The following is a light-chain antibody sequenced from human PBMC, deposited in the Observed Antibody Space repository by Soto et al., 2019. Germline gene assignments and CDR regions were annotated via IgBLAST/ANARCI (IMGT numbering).Light chain of an antibody. CDR3: AAWDDSLSGTHVI. V-gene: IGLV1-47*01. CDR2: KNN. Sequence: QSVLTQPPSASGTPGQRVTISCSGSASNIGSNYVYWYQQLPGRAPKVLIYKNNQRPSGVPDRFSASKSGTSASLAISGLRSEDEADYTCAAWDDSLSGTHVIFGGGTKVTVL. J-gene: IGLJ2*01. CDR1: ASNIGSNY.